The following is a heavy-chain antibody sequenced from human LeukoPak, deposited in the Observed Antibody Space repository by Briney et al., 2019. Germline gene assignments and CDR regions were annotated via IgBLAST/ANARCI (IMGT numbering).Heavy chain of an antibody. CDR2: VYSGGNT. CDR3: ATERIATAGSIY. V-gene: IGHV3-66*02. J-gene: IGHJ4*02. D-gene: IGHD6-13*01. CDR1: GFIVSNNY. Sequence: GGSLRLSCAASGFIVSNNYMTWVRQAPGKGLEWVAVVYSGGNTYYADSVKGRFTVSRDNSKSTLYPQMNSLRAEDTSVYYCATERIATAGSIYWGQGTLVTVSS.